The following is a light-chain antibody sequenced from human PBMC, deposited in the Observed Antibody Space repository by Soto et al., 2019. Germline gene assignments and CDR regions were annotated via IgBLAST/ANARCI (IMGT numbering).Light chain of an antibody. V-gene: IGKV3-15*01. CDR3: QQYNHWWT. CDR1: QSVSTN. Sequence: EIVMTQSPATLSVSPGERATLSCRASQSVSTNVVWYQQKPGQAPRLLIYGASTRATGVPGRFSGTGSGTEFTLTISSLQSEDSAVYYCQQYNHWWTFGQGTKVDIK. J-gene: IGKJ1*01. CDR2: GAS.